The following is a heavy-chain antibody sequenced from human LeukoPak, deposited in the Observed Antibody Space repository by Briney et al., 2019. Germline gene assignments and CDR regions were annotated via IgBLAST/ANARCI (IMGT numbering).Heavy chain of an antibody. CDR2: VNPSGGST. V-gene: IGHV1-46*01. CDR3: ARDAF. Sequence: ASVKVSCKTSGYSFTSSYIHWVRQAPGQGLEWMGMVNPSGGSTISAQKFQDRVNMTTDTSTRAVYMEMTGLTSDDTGIYYCARDAFWGQGTQVTVSS. D-gene: IGHD3-3*02. CDR1: GYSFTSSY. J-gene: IGHJ4*02.